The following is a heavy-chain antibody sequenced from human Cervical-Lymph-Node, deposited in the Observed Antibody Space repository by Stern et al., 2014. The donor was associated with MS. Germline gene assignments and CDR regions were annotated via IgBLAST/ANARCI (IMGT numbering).Heavy chain of an antibody. D-gene: IGHD1-26*01. Sequence: QVQLGQSGAEVKKPGASVKVSCKASGYTFTGYYMHWVRQAPGQGLEWMGWINPNSGGTNYDQKFQGWVTMTRDTSISTAYMELSRLRSDDTAVYYCASSSKRGGSYLFDYWGQGTLVTVSS. J-gene: IGHJ4*02. CDR3: ASSSKRGGSYLFDY. V-gene: IGHV1-2*04. CDR2: INPNSGGT. CDR1: GYTFTGYY.